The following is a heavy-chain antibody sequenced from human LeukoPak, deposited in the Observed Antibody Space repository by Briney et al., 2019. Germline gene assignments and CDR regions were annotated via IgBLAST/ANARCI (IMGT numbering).Heavy chain of an antibody. CDR1: GFTFSSYG. V-gene: IGHV3-30*18. J-gene: IGHJ6*03. D-gene: IGHD2-15*01. CDR3: AKDLYCSGGSCYEGPGYYYYYYMDV. CDR2: ISYDGSNK. Sequence: GGSLRLSCAAFGFTFSSYGMHWVRQAPGKGLEWVAVISYDGSNKYYADSVKGRFTISRDNSKNTLYLQMNSLRAEDTTVYYCAKDLYCSGGSCYEGPGYYYYYYMDVWGKGTTVTVSS.